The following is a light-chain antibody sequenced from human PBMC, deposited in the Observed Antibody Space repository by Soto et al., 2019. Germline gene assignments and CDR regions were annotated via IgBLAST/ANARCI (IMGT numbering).Light chain of an antibody. V-gene: IGKV3-11*01. CDR3: QQRSNWPFT. Sequence: EIVLTQSPATLSLSPGERANLSCRASQSVSNYLAWYQQKPGQAPRLLIYGASNRATVIPARFSGSGSRTYFTLTISSLEPEDFAVYYGQQRSNWPFTFGPVTKVDIK. CDR1: QSVSNY. J-gene: IGKJ3*01. CDR2: GAS.